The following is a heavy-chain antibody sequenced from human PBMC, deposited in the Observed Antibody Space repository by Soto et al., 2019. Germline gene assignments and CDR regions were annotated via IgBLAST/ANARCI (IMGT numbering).Heavy chain of an antibody. CDR2: IRESGGSI. J-gene: IGHJ2*01. Sequence: VRQAPGKGLEWVSGIRESGGSISYADSVKGRFTISRDNAMYTLFLQMHTLRAEDTAIYYCAKVFFFQAEDGIRDL. V-gene: IGHV3-23*01. CDR3: AKVFFFQAEDGIRDL. D-gene: IGHD2-21*01.